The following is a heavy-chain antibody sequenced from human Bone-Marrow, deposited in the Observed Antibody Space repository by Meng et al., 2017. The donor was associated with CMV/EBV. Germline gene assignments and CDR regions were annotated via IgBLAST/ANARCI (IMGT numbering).Heavy chain of an antibody. CDR3: ARVLEYSSGSRWFDP. CDR1: GGSFSGYY. CDR2: INHSGST. J-gene: IGHJ5*02. V-gene: IGHV4-34*01. Sequence: SETLSLTCAVYGGSFSGYYWSWIRQPPGKGLEWIGEINHSGSTNYNPSLKSRVTISVDTSISTAYMELSRLRSDDTAVYYCARVLEYSSGSRWFDPWGQGTLVTVSS. D-gene: IGHD6-19*01.